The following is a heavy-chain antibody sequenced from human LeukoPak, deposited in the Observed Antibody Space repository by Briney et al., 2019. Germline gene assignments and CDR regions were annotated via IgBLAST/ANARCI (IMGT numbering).Heavy chain of an antibody. CDR1: GFTFNNYA. CDR2: TAGSGISK. J-gene: IGHJ4*02. V-gene: IGHV3-23*01. Sequence: GGSLRLSCVASGFTFNNYATSWVRQAPGRGLEWASSTAGSGISKDYADSVKGRFTISKDKSKNTLYLQMDNLRAEDTGVYFCARLPTFYYDSSGYHYNYWGQGTLVTVSS. D-gene: IGHD3-22*01. CDR3: ARLPTFYYDSSGYHYNY.